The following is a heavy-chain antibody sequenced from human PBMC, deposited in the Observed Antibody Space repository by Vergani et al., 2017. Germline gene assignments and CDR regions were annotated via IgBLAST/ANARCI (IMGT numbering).Heavy chain of an antibody. D-gene: IGHD6-13*01. V-gene: IGHV3-23*01. CDR2: ISGSGGST. J-gene: IGHJ5*02. CDR1: GFTFSSYA. Sequence: EVQLLESGGGLVQPGGSLRLSCAASGFTFSSYAMSWVRQAPGKGLEWVSAISGSGGSTYYADSVKGRFTISRDNSKNTLYLQMNSLRAEDTAVYYCAKDPTYSSRWYSDWFDPWGQGTLVTVS. CDR3: AKDPTYSSRWYSDWFDP.